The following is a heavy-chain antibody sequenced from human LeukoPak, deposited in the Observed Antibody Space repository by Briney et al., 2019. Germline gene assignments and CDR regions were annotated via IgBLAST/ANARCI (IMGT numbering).Heavy chain of an antibody. CDR2: IYYSGST. CDR1: GGSISSSSYY. D-gene: IGHD3-10*01. V-gene: IGHV4-39*07. J-gene: IGHJ5*02. Sequence: PSETLSLTCTVSGGSISSSSYYWGWIRQPPGKGLEWIGTIYYSGSTYYNASLKSRVTISVDTSKNHFSLKLSSVTAADTAVYYCARWSVGGEWFDPWGQGTLVTVSS. CDR3: ARWSVGGEWFDP.